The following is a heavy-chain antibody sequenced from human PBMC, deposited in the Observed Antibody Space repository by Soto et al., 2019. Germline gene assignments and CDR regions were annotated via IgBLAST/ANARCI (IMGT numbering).Heavy chain of an antibody. CDR3: ARGSHNFDS. V-gene: IGHV4-30-4*01. CDR2: ISSSGKT. CDR1: GGAISSDDDY. J-gene: IGHJ4*02. D-gene: IGHD3-10*01. Sequence: SETLSLTCNVSGGAISSDDDYWSWIRQRPGKGLEWIGYISSSGKTYYNPSLKSRITMSVDTSKRQLSLRLRSVTAADAAVFYCARGSHNFDSWGQGVPVTVSS.